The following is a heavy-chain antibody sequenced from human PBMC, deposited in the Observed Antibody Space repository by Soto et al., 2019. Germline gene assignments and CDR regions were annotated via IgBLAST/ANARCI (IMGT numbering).Heavy chain of an antibody. Sequence: SETLSLTCAVYGGSFSGYYWSWIRQPPGKGLEWIGEINHSGSTNYNPSLKSRVTISVDTSKNQFSLKLSSVTAADTAVYYCARAKDTAKIDYWGQGTLVTVSS. CDR1: GGSFSGYY. V-gene: IGHV4-34*01. CDR3: ARAKDTAKIDY. J-gene: IGHJ4*02. CDR2: INHSGST. D-gene: IGHD5-18*01.